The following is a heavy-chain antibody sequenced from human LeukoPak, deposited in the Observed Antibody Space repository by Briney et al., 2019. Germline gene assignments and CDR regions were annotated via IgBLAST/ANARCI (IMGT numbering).Heavy chain of an antibody. Sequence: GGSLRLSCAASGFTFSNSWMHWVRLAPGKGLVWVSHINNDGTNTTYADSVKGRFTISRDNAKSTLYLQMNSLRAEDTAVYYCTRGGSSRYTITSWGQGIPVTVSS. V-gene: IGHV3-74*01. CDR1: GFTFSNSW. J-gene: IGHJ5*02. CDR2: INNDGTNT. CDR3: TRGGSSRYTITS. D-gene: IGHD6-13*01.